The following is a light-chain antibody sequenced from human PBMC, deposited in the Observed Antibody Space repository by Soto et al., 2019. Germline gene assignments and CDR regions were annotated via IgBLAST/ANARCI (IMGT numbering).Light chain of an antibody. V-gene: IGLV2-11*01. CDR2: DAI. Sequence: QSALTQPRSVSGSPGQSVTIFCTGTSSDVGGYNFVSWYQQYPGKAPKLMIYDAIKRPAGVPDRFSGSKAGNTASLTISGLQAEDEADYYCCSYTGTYTGIFGTGTKLTVL. CDR3: CSYTGTYTGI. J-gene: IGLJ1*01. CDR1: SSDVGGYNF.